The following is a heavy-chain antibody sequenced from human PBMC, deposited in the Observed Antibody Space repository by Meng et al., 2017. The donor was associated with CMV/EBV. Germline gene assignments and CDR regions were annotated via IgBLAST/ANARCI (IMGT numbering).Heavy chain of an antibody. CDR1: GYSISSGYY. D-gene: IGHD3-3*01. CDR2: IYHSGST. Sequence: GSLRLSCTVSGYSISSGYYWGWIRQPPGKGLEWIGSIYHSGSTYYNPSLKSRVTISVDTSKNQFSLKLSSVTAADTAVYYCARDHALGWYDFWSGYYTGGMDVWGQGTTVTVSS. V-gene: IGHV4-38-2*02. J-gene: IGHJ6*02. CDR3: ARDHALGWYDFWSGYYTGGMDV.